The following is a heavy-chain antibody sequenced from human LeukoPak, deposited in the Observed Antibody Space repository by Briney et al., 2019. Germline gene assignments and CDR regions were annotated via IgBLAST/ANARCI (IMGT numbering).Heavy chain of an antibody. D-gene: IGHD2-15*01. V-gene: IGHV3-23*01. CDR2: ISGSGGST. J-gene: IGHJ4*02. Sequence: QPGGSLRLSCAASGFSFSSYAMSWVRQAPGKGLEWVSAISGSGGSTYYADSVKGRFTISRDNSKNTLYLQMNSLRAEDTAVYYCAKGGYCSGGSCYRNLYYFDYWGQGTLVTVSS. CDR1: GFSFSSYA. CDR3: AKGGYCSGGSCYRNLYYFDY.